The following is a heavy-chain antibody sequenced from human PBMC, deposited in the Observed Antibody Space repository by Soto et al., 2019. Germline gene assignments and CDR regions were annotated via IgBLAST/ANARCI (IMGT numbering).Heavy chain of an antibody. CDR1: GGSISSGGYY. J-gene: IGHJ5*02. D-gene: IGHD3-22*01. CDR2: IYCSGST. V-gene: IGHV4-31*03. Sequence: QVQLQESGPGLVKPSQTLSLTCTVSGGSISSGGYYWSWIRQHPGKGLEWIGYIYCSGSTYYNPSLQRRVTISVDTSKTQFSLKLSSVTAADTAVYYCARGTQDYDSSGSIPHRFAPWGQGTLVTVSS. CDR3: ARGTQDYDSSGSIPHRFAP.